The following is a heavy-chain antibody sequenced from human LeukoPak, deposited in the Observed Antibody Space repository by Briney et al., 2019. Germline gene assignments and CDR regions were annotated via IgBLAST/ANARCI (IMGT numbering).Heavy chain of an antibody. CDR3: ARGAYYDFWSGYSIDYYGMDV. V-gene: IGHV1-8*01. Sequence: GASVKVSCKASGYTFTSYDINWVRQATGQGLEWMGWMNPNSGNTGYAQKFQGRVTMTRNTSISTAYMELSSLRSEDTAVYYCARGAYYDFWSGYSIDYYGMDVWGQGTTVTVSS. CDR1: GYTFTSYD. CDR2: MNPNSGNT. J-gene: IGHJ6*02. D-gene: IGHD3-3*01.